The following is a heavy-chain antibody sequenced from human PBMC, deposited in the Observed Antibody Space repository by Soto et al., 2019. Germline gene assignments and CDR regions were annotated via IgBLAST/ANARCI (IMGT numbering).Heavy chain of an antibody. CDR2: IYWDDDQ. CDR1: GFSLRTYGVG. CDR3: AHRHVYTHNDVGCDA. Sequence: QITLKESGPTLVKPTQTLTLTCIFSGFSLRTYGVGVGWIRQPPGKALEWLALIYWDDDQRYNPSLKTRLTINKDTPKNQVVLIMTDMDPVDTATSYCAHRHVYTHNDVGCDAWGQGTLVTVSS. V-gene: IGHV2-5*02. J-gene: IGHJ5*02. D-gene: IGHD1-1*01.